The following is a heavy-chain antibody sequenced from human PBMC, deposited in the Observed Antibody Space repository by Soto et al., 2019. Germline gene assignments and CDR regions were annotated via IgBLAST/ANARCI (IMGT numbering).Heavy chain of an antibody. V-gene: IGHV1-3*01. D-gene: IGHD6-19*01. CDR3: AAGDEQWLVRFDY. CDR1: GYTFTSYA. Sequence: ASVKVSCKASGYTFTSYAMHWLRQAPGQRLEWMGWINAGNGNTKYSQKFQGRVTITRDTSASTAYMELSSLRSEDTAVYYCAAGDEQWLVRFDYWGQGTLVTVSS. J-gene: IGHJ4*02. CDR2: INAGNGNT.